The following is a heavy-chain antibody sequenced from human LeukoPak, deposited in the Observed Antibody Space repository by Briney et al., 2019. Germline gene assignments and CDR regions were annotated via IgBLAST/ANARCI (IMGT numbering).Heavy chain of an antibody. CDR2: IYHSGST. CDR3: ARLSEWLRLSFDY. CDR1: GGSINSNNYY. D-gene: IGHD5-12*01. V-gene: IGHV4-39*07. J-gene: IGHJ4*02. Sequence: SETLSLTCTVSGGSINSNNYYWGWIRQPPGKGLEWIGNIYHSGSTYYNPSLKSRVTISIDTSKNQFSLNLRSVTAADTAVYYCARLSEWLRLSFDYWGQGALVSVSS.